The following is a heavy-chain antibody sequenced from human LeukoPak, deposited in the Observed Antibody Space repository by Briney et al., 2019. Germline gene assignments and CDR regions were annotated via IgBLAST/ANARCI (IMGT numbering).Heavy chain of an antibody. J-gene: IGHJ4*02. CDR3: ARGGKNSGWYG. D-gene: IGHD6-19*01. V-gene: IGHV4-59*01. CDR2: IYYSGST. CDR1: GGSFSGYY. Sequence: LETLSLTCAVYGGSFSGYYWSWIRQPPGKGLEWIGYIYYSGSTNYNPSLKTRVTISVDTSKNQFSLKLSSVTAADTAVYYCARGGKNSGWYGWGQGTLVTVSS.